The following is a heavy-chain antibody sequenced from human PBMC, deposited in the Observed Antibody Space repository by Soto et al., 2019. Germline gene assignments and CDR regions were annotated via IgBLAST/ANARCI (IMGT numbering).Heavy chain of an antibody. V-gene: IGHV3-23*01. D-gene: IGHD3-10*01. CDR2: ISGSGGST. J-gene: IGHJ4*02. Sequence: GGSLRLSCAASGFTFSSYAMSWVRQAPGKGLEWVSAISGSGGSTYYADSVKGRFTISRDNSKNTLYLQMNSLRAEDTAVYYCAKDVDRNYYGSGNFDYWGQGTLVTVSS. CDR1: GFTFSSYA. CDR3: AKDVDRNYYGSGNFDY.